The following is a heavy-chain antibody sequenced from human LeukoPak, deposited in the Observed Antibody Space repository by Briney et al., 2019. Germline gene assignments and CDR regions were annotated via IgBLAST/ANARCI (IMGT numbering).Heavy chain of an antibody. V-gene: IGHV4-59*12. Sequence: SSETLSLTCTVSGGSISSYYWSWIRQPPGKGLEWIGYIYYSGSTNYNPSLKSRVTISVDTSKNQFSLKLSSVTAADTAVYYCARDKTFEVVNYFDNWGQGTLVTVSS. CDR2: IYYSGST. J-gene: IGHJ4*02. D-gene: IGHD3-3*01. CDR1: GGSISSYY. CDR3: ARDKTFEVVNYFDN.